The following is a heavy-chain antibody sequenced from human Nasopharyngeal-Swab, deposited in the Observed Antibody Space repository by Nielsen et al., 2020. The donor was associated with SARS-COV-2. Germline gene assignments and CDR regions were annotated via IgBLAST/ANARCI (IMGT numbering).Heavy chain of an antibody. J-gene: IGHJ4*02. V-gene: IGHV3-49*04. CDR3: TRDDFWSGYHDY. D-gene: IGHD3-3*01. CDR1: GFTFGDYA. Sequence: GGSLRLSCTASGFTFGDYAMSWVRQAPGKGLEWVGFIRSKAYGGTTEYAASVKGRFTISRDDSTSIAYLQMNSLKTEDTAVYYCTRDDFWSGYHDYWGQGTLVTVSS. CDR2: IRSKAYGGTT.